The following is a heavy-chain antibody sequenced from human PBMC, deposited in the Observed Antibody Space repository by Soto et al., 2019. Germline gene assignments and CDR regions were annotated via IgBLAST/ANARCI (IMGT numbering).Heavy chain of an antibody. J-gene: IGHJ4*02. V-gene: IGHV3-11*01. CDR2: ISSSGSTI. Sequence: QVQLVESGGGLVKPGGSLTLSCAASGFTFSDYYMSWIRQAPGKGLEWVSYISSSGSTIYYVDSVKGRFTISRDNAKNSLYLQMNSLRAGDTAVYYCARGMARYCSSSSCSPFDYWGQGTLVTVSS. CDR3: ARGMARYCSSSSCSPFDY. D-gene: IGHD2-2*01. CDR1: GFTFSDYY.